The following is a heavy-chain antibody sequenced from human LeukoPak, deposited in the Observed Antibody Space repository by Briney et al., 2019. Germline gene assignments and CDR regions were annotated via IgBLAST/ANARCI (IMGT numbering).Heavy chain of an antibody. D-gene: IGHD3-3*01. CDR2: INHSGST. CDR1: GGSFSGYY. V-gene: IGHV4-34*01. J-gene: IGHJ5*02. Sequence: PSETLSLTCAVYGGSFSGYYWSWIRQPPGKGLEWIGEINHSGSTNYNPPLKSRVTISVDTSKNQFSLKLSSVTAADTAVYYCARVNHAFWSGYYTIYNWFDPWGQGTLVTVSS. CDR3: ARVNHAFWSGYYTIYNWFDP.